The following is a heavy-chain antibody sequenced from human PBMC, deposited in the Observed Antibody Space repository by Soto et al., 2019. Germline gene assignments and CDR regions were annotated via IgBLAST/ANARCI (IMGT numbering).Heavy chain of an antibody. J-gene: IGHJ6*02. V-gene: IGHV1-8*01. CDR3: ARGRYCSGGSCYSRYYYYGMDV. CDR2: MNPNSGNT. D-gene: IGHD2-15*01. Sequence: QVQLVQSGAEVKKPGASVKVSCKASGYTFTSYDINWVRQATGQGLEWMGWMNPNSGNTGYAQKFQGRVTITRNTSISTAYMELSSLRSEDTAVYYCARGRYCSGGSCYSRYYYYGMDVWGQGTTVTVSS. CDR1: GYTFTSYD.